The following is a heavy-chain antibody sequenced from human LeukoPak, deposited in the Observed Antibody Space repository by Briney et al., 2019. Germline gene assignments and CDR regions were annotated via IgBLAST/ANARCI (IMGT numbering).Heavy chain of an antibody. CDR3: ARGRNRLGGSGSYYNPRPYYFDY. CDR1: GGSFSGYY. D-gene: IGHD3-10*01. J-gene: IGHJ4*02. CDR2: INHSGST. V-gene: IGHV4-34*01. Sequence: SETLSPTCAVYGGSFSGYYWSWIRQPPGKGLEWIGEINHSGSTNYNPSLKSRVTISVDTSKNQFSLKLSSVTAADTAVYYCARGRNRLGGSGSYYNPRPYYFDYWGQGTLVTVSS.